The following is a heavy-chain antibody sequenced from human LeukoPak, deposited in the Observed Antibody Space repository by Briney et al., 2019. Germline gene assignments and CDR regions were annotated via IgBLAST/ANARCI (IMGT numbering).Heavy chain of an antibody. CDR1: GFTFSSYA. Sequence: GGSLRLSCAASGFTFSSYAMNWVRQAPVKVLEWVSCITTSGGATYYADSVRGRFTISRDNSKNTPYLQMNSLRAEDTAVFYCARGFTSVDYWAQGTLVTVSS. CDR3: ARGFTSVDY. CDR2: ITTSGGAT. D-gene: IGHD3-3*01. V-gene: IGHV3-23*01. J-gene: IGHJ4*02.